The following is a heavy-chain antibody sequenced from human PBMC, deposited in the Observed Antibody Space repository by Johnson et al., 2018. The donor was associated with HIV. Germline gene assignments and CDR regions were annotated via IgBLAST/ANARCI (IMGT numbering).Heavy chain of an antibody. J-gene: IGHJ3*01. V-gene: IGHV3-15*01. D-gene: IGHD1-26*01. CDR3: TTRLNSGTYWGNYDFDV. Sequence: VQLVESGGGLVTPGGSLRISCSASGLKFYNAWMTWVRQAPGTGLEWVGHIRRGVDGGTTDFSVPVKGRFTILRDDSKNILYLQMNTLKAEDTALYYCTTRLNSGTYWGNYDFDVWGQGTMVTVSS. CDR1: GLKFYNAW. CDR2: IRRGVDGGTT.